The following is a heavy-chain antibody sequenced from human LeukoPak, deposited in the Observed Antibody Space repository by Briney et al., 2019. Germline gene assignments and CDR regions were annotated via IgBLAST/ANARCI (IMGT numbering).Heavy chain of an antibody. J-gene: IGHJ4*02. V-gene: IGHV3-21*04. CDR1: GFTFSSYS. D-gene: IGHD3-22*01. CDR2: ISSSSSYI. Sequence: GGSLRLSCAASGFTFSSYSMNWVRQAPGKGLEWVSSISSSSSYIYYADSVKGRFTISRDNAKNSLYLQMNSLRAEDTAVYYCARGLGYYDSSGYYPDYWGQGTLVTVSS. CDR3: ARGLGYYDSSGYYPDY.